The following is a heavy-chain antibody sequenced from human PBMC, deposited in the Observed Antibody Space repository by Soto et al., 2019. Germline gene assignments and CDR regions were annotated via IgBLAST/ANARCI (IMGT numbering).Heavy chain of an antibody. D-gene: IGHD6-19*01. CDR1: GFTFDDYG. Sequence: EVQLVEYGGGVVRPGGSLRLSCAASGFTFDDYGMSWVRQAPGKGLEWVSGINWNGGSTGYADSVKGRFTIARDNAKNSLYLQMNSLRAEDTALYYCARLYSSGWYGPGRYWGQGTLVTVSS. J-gene: IGHJ4*02. CDR3: ARLYSSGWYGPGRY. V-gene: IGHV3-20*04. CDR2: INWNGGST.